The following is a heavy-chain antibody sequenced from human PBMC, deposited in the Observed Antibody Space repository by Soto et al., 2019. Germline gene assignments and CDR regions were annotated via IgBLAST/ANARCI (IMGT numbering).Heavy chain of an antibody. CDR3: ARGGVYAVDY. J-gene: IGHJ4*02. Sequence: QVQLVQSGSDLRKPGASVKVSCKASGYTFTSNSITWVRQATGQGLEWMGWISTSSGNTKFAQKFQGRVTLTTDTATSTAYMELTSLRSDDTAVYYCARGGVYAVDYWGQGTLVTVST. CDR1: GYTFTSNS. D-gene: IGHD4-17*01. V-gene: IGHV1-18*04. CDR2: ISTSSGNT.